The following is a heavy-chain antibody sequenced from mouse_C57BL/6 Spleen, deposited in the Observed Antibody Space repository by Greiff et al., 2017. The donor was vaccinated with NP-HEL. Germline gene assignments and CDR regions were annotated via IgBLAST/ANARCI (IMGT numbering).Heavy chain of an antibody. Sequence: EVMLVESGGGLVKPGGSLKLSCAASGFTFSSYAMPWVRQTPEKRLEWVATISDGGGYTYYPDNVKGRFTISRDNAKNNLYLQMSHLKSEDTAMYYCARDLGLRAFAYWGQGTLVTVSA. CDR1: GFTFSSYA. J-gene: IGHJ3*01. V-gene: IGHV5-4*01. D-gene: IGHD2-2*01. CDR3: ARDLGLRAFAY. CDR2: ISDGGGYT.